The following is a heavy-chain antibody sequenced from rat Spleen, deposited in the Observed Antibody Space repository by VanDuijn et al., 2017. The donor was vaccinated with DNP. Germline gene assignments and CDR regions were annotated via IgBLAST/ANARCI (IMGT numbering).Heavy chain of an antibody. CDR3: ARWYNYFDY. V-gene: IGHV5-25*01. D-gene: IGHD1-5*01. CDR1: GFTFSNYY. J-gene: IGHJ2*01. CDR2: ISPSGGTT. Sequence: EVQLVESGGGLVQPGRSLKLSCAASGFTFSNYYMAWVRQAPTKGLEWVASISPSGGTTYYRDSVKGRFTISRDNAKNTLYLQMDSLRSEEAATYYCARWYNYFDYWGQGVMVTVSS.